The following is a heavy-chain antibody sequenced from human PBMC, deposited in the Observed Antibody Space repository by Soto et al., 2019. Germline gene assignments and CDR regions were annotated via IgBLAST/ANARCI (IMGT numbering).Heavy chain of an antibody. CDR2: LSAGGST. D-gene: IGHD3-9*01. J-gene: IGHJ4*02. V-gene: IGHV3-23*01. CDR1: GFTVSSSA. CDR3: AKDRGSGGIVTGTPDS. Sequence: EVQLLESGGGLVQPGGSLRLSCVISGFTVSSSAMTWVRQVPGKGLEWVSTLSAGGSTYFAASVKGRFTISRNSSANTLYLQMGSLKAEDTAVYYCAKDRGSGGIVTGTPDSWGPGTLVTVSS.